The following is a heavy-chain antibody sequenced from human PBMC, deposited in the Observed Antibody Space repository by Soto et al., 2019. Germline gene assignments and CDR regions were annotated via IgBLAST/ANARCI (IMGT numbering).Heavy chain of an antibody. CDR1: GFTFSSYG. V-gene: IGHV3-30*03. CDR3: AREGSSGLFDF. Sequence: GGSLRLSCRTSGFTFSSYGMHWVRQAPGKGPEWVAFISNDGSKTDYADSVKGRFTVSRDNPKNTLFLQMNSLRGEDTAVYYCAREGSSGLFDFWGQGALVTVSS. CDR2: ISNDGSKT. D-gene: IGHD6-25*01. J-gene: IGHJ4*02.